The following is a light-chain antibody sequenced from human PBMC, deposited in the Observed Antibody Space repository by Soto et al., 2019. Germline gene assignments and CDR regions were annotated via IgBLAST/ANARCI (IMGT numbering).Light chain of an antibody. CDR1: SSNIGAGYD. CDR3: QSYDNSLSGPV. CDR2: GDT. Sequence: QSVLAHSPSVSGAPGQRVTISCTGSSSNIGAGYDAHWYQQLPGKVPKLLIYGDTNRPSGVPDRFSGSKSGTSASLAITGLQPEDEADYYCQSYDNSLSGPVFGPVTKLSVL. V-gene: IGLV1-40*01. J-gene: IGLJ1*01.